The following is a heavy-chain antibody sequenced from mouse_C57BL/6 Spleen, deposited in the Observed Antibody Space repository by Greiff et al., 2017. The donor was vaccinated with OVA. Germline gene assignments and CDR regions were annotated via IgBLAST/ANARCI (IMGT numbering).Heavy chain of an antibody. J-gene: IGHJ2*01. Sequence: QVHVKQPGAELVRPGSSVKLSCKASGYTFTSYWMHWVKQRPIQGLEWIGNIDPSDSETHYNQKFKDKATLTVDKSSSTAYMQLSSLTSGDSAVYYCARTHYYGSSYWYFDYWGQGTTLTVSS. V-gene: IGHV1-52*01. CDR2: IDPSDSET. CDR3: ARTHYYGSSYWYFDY. CDR1: GYTFTSYW. D-gene: IGHD1-1*01.